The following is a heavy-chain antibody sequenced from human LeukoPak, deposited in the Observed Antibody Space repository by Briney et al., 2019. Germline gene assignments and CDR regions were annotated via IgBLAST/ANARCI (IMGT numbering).Heavy chain of an antibody. V-gene: IGHV4-59*08. D-gene: IGHD3-16*02. CDR1: GGSIGTYY. J-gene: IGHJ4*02. Sequence: SETLSLTCIVSGGSIGTYYWSWIRQSPGKGLEWIGYIYVTGSTRYNPYLQSRVTISVDTSRNQFFLKMSSVTAADTAVYYCARHIGGGIEDMDVWGQGTLVTVSS. CDR3: ARHIGGGIEDMDV. CDR2: IYVTGST.